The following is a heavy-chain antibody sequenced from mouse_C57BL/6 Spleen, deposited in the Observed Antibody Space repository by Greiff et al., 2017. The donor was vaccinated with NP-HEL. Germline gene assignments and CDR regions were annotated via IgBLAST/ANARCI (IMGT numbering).Heavy chain of an antibody. V-gene: IGHV1-82*01. CDR2: IYPGDGDT. CDR1: GYAFSSSW. CDR3: AREGFNYYGSSYLYFDY. J-gene: IGHJ2*01. D-gene: IGHD1-1*01. Sequence: VKLMESGPELVKPGASVKISCKASGYAFSSSWMNWVKQRPGKGLEWIGRIYPGDGDTNYNGKFKGKATLTADKSSSTAYMQLSSLTSEDSAVYFCAREGFNYYGSSYLYFDYWGQGTTLTVSS.